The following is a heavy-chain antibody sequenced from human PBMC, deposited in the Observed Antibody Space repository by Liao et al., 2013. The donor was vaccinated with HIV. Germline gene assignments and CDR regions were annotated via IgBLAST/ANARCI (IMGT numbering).Heavy chain of an antibody. CDR3: ARGQLRRSSSWYSGWYFDL. V-gene: IGHV4-34*01. D-gene: IGHD6-13*01. CDR1: GGSFSGYY. Sequence: QVQLQQWGAGLLKPSETLSLTCAVYGGSFSGYYWSWIRQPPGKGLEWIGEINHSGSTNYNPSLKSRVTISVDTSKNQFSLKLSSVTAADTAVYYCARGQLRRSSSWYSGWYFDLWGRGTLVTVSS. CDR2: INHSGST. J-gene: IGHJ2*01.